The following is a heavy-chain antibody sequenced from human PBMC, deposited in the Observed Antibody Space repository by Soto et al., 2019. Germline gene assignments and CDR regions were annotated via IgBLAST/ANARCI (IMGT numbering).Heavy chain of an antibody. CDR3: ARAMGDWGTYYYYYGLDV. J-gene: IGHJ6*02. D-gene: IGHD3-16*01. CDR2: IYYSGST. CDR1: GGYFSGYY. Sequence: SETLSLTCAVYGGYFSGYYWSWIRQPPGKGLEWIGSIYYSGSTNYNPSLKSRVTISVDTSKNKFSLNLSSVTAADTAIYYCARAMGDWGTYYYYYGLDVWGQGATVTVSS. V-gene: IGHV4-59*01.